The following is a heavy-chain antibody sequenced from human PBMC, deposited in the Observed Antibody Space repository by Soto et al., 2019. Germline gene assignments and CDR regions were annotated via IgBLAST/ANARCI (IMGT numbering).Heavy chain of an antibody. Sequence: ASVKVSCKASGYTFTSYAMNWVRRAPGQRLEWMGWINAGNGNTKYSQKFQGRVTITRDTSASTAYMELSSLRSEDTAVYYCASSYYYDSSGYSSLYYYYGMDVWGQGTTVTVSS. J-gene: IGHJ6*02. CDR3: ASSYYYDSSGYSSLYYYYGMDV. CDR2: INAGNGNT. V-gene: IGHV1-3*01. CDR1: GYTFTSYA. D-gene: IGHD3-22*01.